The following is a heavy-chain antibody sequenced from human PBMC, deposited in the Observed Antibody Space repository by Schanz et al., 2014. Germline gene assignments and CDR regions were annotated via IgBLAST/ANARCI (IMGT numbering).Heavy chain of an antibody. CDR1: GFTFSKYG. D-gene: IGHD6-19*01. Sequence: VQLVDSGGGLVQPGRSLRLSCAASGFTFSKYGVHWVRQAPGKGPEWVALVWSDGNTKYYVDSVKGRFTISRDNSKNTLYLQVNSLRAEDTAVYYCASVIMVAGNHRDGRDVWGQGTTVIVSS. V-gene: IGHV3-33*01. CDR3: ASVIMVAGNHRDGRDV. J-gene: IGHJ6*02. CDR2: VWSDGNTK.